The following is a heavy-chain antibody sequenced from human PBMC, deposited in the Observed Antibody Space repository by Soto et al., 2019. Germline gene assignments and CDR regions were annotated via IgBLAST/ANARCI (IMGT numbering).Heavy chain of an antibody. V-gene: IGHV3-48*01. CDR2: ISSSSSTI. Sequence: GGSLRLSCVGSGFTFSSYSMNWVRQAPGKGLEWVSYISSSSSTIYYADSVKGRFTISRDNAKNSLYLQMNSLRAEDTAVYYCARDQLYYNDISGRPLNAFDVWGQGTMVTVSS. CDR3: ARDQLYYNDISGRPLNAFDV. CDR1: GFTFSSYS. D-gene: IGHD3-22*01. J-gene: IGHJ3*01.